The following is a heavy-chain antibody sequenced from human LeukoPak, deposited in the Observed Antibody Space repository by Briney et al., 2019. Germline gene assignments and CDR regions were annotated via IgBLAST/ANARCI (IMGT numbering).Heavy chain of an antibody. CDR2: IKSKIDGGTT. CDR3: TTPDDSSAYWDAFDYWDAFDI. CDR1: GFSFSNAW. J-gene: IGHJ3*02. Sequence: GGSLRLSCEASGFSFSNAWMSWVRQAPGKGLEWVGRIKSKIDGGTTDYAAPVKGRFTISRDESKNTLYLQMNSLKTEDTAVYYCTTPDDSSAYWDAFDYWDAFDIWGQGTMVTVSS. D-gene: IGHD3-22*01. V-gene: IGHV3-15*01.